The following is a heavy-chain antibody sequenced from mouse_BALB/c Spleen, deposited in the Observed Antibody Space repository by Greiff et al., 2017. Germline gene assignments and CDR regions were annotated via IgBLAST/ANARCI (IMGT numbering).Heavy chain of an antibody. D-gene: IGHD2-12*01. J-gene: IGHJ3*01. V-gene: IGHV1S81*02. Sequence: QVQLKQPGAELVKPGASVKLSCKASGYTFTSYYMYWVKQRPGQGLEWIGGINPSNGGTNFNEKFKSKATLTVDKSSSTAYMQLSSLTSEDSAVYYCTSSWDWFAYWGQGTLVTVSA. CDR3: TSSWDWFAY. CDR1: GYTFTSYY. CDR2: INPSNGGT.